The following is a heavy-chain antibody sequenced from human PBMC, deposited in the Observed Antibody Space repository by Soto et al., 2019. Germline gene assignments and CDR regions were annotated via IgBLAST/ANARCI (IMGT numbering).Heavy chain of an antibody. Sequence: EVQLLESGGGLVQPGGSLRLSCAASGFTFSSYAMSWVRQAPGKGLEWVSAIGGSGGSTYYADSVKGRFTISRDNSKNTLYLQMNSLGAEDTAVYYCAKRVLFAWLTHYFDYWGQGTLVTVSS. J-gene: IGHJ4*02. D-gene: IGHD3-9*01. CDR3: AKRVLFAWLTHYFDY. V-gene: IGHV3-23*01. CDR2: IGGSGGST. CDR1: GFTFSSYA.